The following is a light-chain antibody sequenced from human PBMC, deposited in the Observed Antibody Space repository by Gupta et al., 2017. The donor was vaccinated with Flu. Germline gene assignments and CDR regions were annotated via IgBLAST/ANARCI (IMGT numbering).Light chain of an antibody. CDR2: AKN. J-gene: IGLJ2*01. CDR1: SLRNSS. V-gene: IGLV3-19*01. Sequence: SQLSQDTAESAALGQTVRITCLGDSLRNSSASWYQQNPGRAPVLVIYAKNIRPSGIPDRFSGSSSGNTASLTITGAQAEDEANYYCNSRDSTDSHPVVFGGGTKLTVL. CDR3: NSRDSTDSHPVV.